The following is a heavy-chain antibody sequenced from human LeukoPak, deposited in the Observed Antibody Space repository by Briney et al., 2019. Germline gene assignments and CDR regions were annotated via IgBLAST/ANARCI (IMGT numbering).Heavy chain of an antibody. V-gene: IGHV3-30*02. CDR2: IRSDGSNK. CDR1: GFTFSSYG. CDR3: AKDPARRAAILTGYPDY. D-gene: IGHD3-9*01. Sequence: PGGSLRLSCAAPGFTFSSYGMHWVRQAPGKGLEWVAFIRSDGSNKYYSDSVKGRFTISRDNSKNTLYLQMNSLRAEDTAVSYCAKDPARRAAILTGYPDYWGQGTLVTVSS. J-gene: IGHJ4*02.